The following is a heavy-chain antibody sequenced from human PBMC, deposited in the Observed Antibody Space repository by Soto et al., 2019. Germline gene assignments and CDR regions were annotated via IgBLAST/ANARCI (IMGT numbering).Heavy chain of an antibody. CDR2: IVPRFNTP. V-gene: IGHV1-69*01. Sequence: QVQLEQSGAEVKKPGSSVKVSCKASGGTFSGYAMSWVRQAPGQGLEWMGGIVPRFNTPNYAQKFQGRVTITAAECTTTAYMALSSPRSEDTAVHYCARARIAAAGTGYYYSVMDVWGQGPRVTGSS. D-gene: IGHD6-13*01. CDR1: GGTFSGYA. CDR3: ARARIAAAGTGYYYSVMDV. J-gene: IGHJ6*02.